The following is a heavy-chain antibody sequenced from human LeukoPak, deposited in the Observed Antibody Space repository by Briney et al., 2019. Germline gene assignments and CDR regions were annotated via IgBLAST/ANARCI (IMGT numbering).Heavy chain of an antibody. CDR3: AKNIVEYCSSTSCYRVY. Sequence: GGSLRLSCAASGFTFSSYAMSWVRQASGKGLEWVSAISGSGGSTYYADSVKGRFTISRDNSKNTLYLQMNSLRAEDTAVYYCAKNIVEYCSSTSCYRVYWGQGTLVTVSS. CDR2: ISGSGGST. D-gene: IGHD2-2*02. J-gene: IGHJ4*02. V-gene: IGHV3-23*01. CDR1: GFTFSSYA.